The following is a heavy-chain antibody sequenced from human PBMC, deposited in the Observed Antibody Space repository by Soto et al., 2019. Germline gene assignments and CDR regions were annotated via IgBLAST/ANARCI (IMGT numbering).Heavy chain of an antibody. CDR3: ARGGGPVRGSYYYYYGMDV. CDR1: GGSFSGYY. J-gene: IGHJ6*02. V-gene: IGHV4-34*01. CDR2: INHSGST. D-gene: IGHD3-10*01. Sequence: SETLSLTCAVYGGSFSGYYWSWIRQPPGKGLEWIGEINHSGSTNYNPSLKSRVTISVDTSKNQFSLKLSSVTAADTAVYYCARGGGPVRGSYYYYYGMDVWGQGTTVTVSS.